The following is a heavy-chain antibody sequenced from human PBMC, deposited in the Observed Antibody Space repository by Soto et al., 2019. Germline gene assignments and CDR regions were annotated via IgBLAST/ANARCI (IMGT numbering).Heavy chain of an antibody. V-gene: IGHV3-23*01. CDR3: ARRGSGSYYDY. J-gene: IGHJ4*02. CDR1: GFTFSSYA. CDR2: ISGSGDST. D-gene: IGHD1-26*01. Sequence: EVQLLESGGGLVQPGGSLRLSCAASGFTFSSYAMRWVRQAPVKGLEWVSAISGSGDSTYYADSVKGRFTISRDNSKKTLYLQMNSLGAEDTAVYYCARRGSGSYYDYWGQGTLVTVSS.